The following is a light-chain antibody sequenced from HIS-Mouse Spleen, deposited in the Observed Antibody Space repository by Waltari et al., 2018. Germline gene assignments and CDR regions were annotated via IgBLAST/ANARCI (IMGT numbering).Light chain of an antibody. V-gene: IGLV3-21*03. Sequence: SYVLTQPPSVSVAPGKTARITCGGNNIGSKSVHWYQQKPGQAPVLVGYDDSDRPSGIPERFSGSNSGNTATRTISRVEAGDEAVYYCQVWDSSSDHVVFGGGTKLTVL. CDR2: DDS. J-gene: IGLJ2*01. CDR3: QVWDSSSDHVV. CDR1: NIGSKS.